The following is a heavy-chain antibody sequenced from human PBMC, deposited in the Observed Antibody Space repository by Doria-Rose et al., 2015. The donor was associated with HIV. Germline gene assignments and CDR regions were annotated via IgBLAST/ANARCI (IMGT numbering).Heavy chain of an antibody. CDR2: VFYSGST. Sequence: YWSWIRQPPGKGLEWIGCVFYSGSTNYNPSLKRRVTISLDTSKNQFSLNLNSVTAADTAVYYCARSNNWNFNWFDPWGQGTLVTVSS. CDR3: ARSNNWNFNWFDP. J-gene: IGHJ5*02. D-gene: IGHD1-7*01. V-gene: IGHV4-59*01. CDR1: Y.